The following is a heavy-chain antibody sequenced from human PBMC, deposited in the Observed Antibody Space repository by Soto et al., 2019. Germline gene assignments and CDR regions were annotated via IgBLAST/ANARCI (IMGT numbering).Heavy chain of an antibody. CDR2: ISAYNGNT. Sequence: QVQLVQAGAEVKKPGASVKVSCTASGYTFTSYGISWVRQATGQGLEWMGWISAYNGNTNYAQKLQGRVTMTTDTSTSTAYMELRSLRSDDTAVYYCASTSYGHPGYYFDYGGQGTLVTVSS. J-gene: IGHJ4*02. V-gene: IGHV1-18*01. CDR1: GYTFTSYG. D-gene: IGHD4-17*01. CDR3: ASTSYGHPGYYFDY.